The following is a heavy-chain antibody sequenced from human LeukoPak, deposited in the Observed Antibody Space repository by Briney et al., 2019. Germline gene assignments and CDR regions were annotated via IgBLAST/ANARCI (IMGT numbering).Heavy chain of an antibody. V-gene: IGHV4-39*01. J-gene: IGHJ4*02. D-gene: IGHD1-26*01. Sequence: SETLSLTCTVPGGSISSSSYYWGWIRQPPGKGLEWIGSIYYSGSTYYNPSLKSRVTISVDTSKNQFSLKLSSVTAADTAVYYCARHRVGATTDFDYWGQGTLVTVSS. CDR3: ARHRVGATTDFDY. CDR2: IYYSGST. CDR1: GGSISSSSYY.